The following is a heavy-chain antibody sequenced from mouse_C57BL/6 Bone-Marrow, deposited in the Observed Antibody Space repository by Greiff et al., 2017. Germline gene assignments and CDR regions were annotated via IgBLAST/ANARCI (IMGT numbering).Heavy chain of an antibody. V-gene: IGHV5-4*01. CDR1: GFTFSSYA. CDR3: AREGDSYYAMDY. CDR2: ISDGGSYT. J-gene: IGHJ4*01. Sequence: EVKVVESGGGLVKPGGSLKLSCAASGFTFSSYAMSWVRQTPEKRLEWVATISDGGSYTYYPDNVKGRFTISRDNAKNNLYLQMSHLKSEDTAMYYCAREGDSYYAMDYGGQGTSVTVSS.